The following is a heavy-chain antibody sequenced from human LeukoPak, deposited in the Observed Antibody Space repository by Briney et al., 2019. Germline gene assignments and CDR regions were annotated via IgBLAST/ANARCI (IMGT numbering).Heavy chain of an antibody. Sequence: PSETLSLTCTVSGYSISSGYLWGWIRQPPGKGLEWIGSIYHDGSTYYNPSLKSRVTISVDRSKNQFSLKLTSVTAADTAVYSCARGGVWFGASDAFDFWGQGTMVTVSS. CDR2: IYHDGST. J-gene: IGHJ3*01. V-gene: IGHV4-38-2*02. D-gene: IGHD3-10*01. CDR3: ARGGVWFGASDAFDF. CDR1: GYSISSGYL.